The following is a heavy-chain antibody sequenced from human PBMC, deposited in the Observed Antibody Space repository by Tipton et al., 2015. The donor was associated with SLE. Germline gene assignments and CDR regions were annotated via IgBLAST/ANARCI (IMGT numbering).Heavy chain of an antibody. Sequence: TLSLTCAVSDYSVTSNNWWAWIRQPPGKGLEWIGYIYYSGSTHYNPSLKSRVTISVDTSKNQFSLKLSSVTAADTAVYYCARRPYVSSGYFFDYWGQGTLVTVSS. CDR1: DYSVTSNNW. V-gene: IGHV4-28*01. CDR2: IYYSGST. CDR3: ARRPYVSSGYFFDY. J-gene: IGHJ4*02. D-gene: IGHD3-22*01.